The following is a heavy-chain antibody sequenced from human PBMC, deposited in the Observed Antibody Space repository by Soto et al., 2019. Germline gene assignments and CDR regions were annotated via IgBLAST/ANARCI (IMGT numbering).Heavy chain of an antibody. J-gene: IGHJ4*02. V-gene: IGHV1-18*01. Sequence: QVQLVQSGPEVKKPGASVKVSCKTSGYSFSSYAINWVRQVPGQGLEWLGWIRGNNDNTNYAQQFQGRVSMATDTATSTDYMDLRSVRSDDTAVYYCARDLFRWVGYSRIDYWGQGTLFTVSS. CDR3: ARDLFRWVGYSRIDY. CDR2: IRGNNDNT. D-gene: IGHD3-10*01. CDR1: GYSFSSYA.